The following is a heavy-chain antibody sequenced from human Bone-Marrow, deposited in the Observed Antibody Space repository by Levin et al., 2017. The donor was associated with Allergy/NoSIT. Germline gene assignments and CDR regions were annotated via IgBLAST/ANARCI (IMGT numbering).Heavy chain of an antibody. Sequence: GGSLRLSCAASGFTFSSYGMHWVRQAPGKGLEWVAVIWYDGSHEYYVESVKGRFSISRDNSKNMVHLQMDSLRGEDTAVYYCARGRGYFDPLGIGGDYYYFMDVWGKGTTVTVSS. CDR1: GFTFSSYG. J-gene: IGHJ6*03. CDR3: ARGRGYFDPLGIGGDYYYFMDV. D-gene: IGHD3-9*01. V-gene: IGHV3-33*01. CDR2: IWYDGSHE.